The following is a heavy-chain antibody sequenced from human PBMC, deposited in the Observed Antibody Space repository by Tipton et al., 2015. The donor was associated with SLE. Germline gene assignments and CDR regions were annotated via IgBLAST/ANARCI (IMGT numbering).Heavy chain of an antibody. J-gene: IGHJ4*02. CDR2: ISSSSVYT. V-gene: IGHV3-11*06. CDR3: ATGYFDY. CDR1: GLRFSDNY. Sequence: SLRLSCAASGLRFSDNYMSWIRQAPGKGLEWVSYISSSSVYTNYADSVKGRFTISRDNAKSTLYLQMNSLRAEDTAVYYCATGYFDYWGQGTLVTVSP.